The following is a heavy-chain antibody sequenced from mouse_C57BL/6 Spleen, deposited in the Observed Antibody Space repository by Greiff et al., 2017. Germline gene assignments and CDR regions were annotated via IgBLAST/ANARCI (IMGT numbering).Heavy chain of an antibody. D-gene: IGHD1-1*01. J-gene: IGHJ2*01. CDR1: GYTFTSYW. CDR3: AGGSDY. Sequence: QVQLKQPGAELVRPGTSVKLSCKASGYTFTSYWMHWVKQRPGQGLEWSGVIDPSDSYTNYNQKFKGKATLTVDTSSSTSYLQLSSLTSADSAVYYCAGGSDYWGQGTTLTVSS. V-gene: IGHV1-59*01. CDR2: IDPSDSYT.